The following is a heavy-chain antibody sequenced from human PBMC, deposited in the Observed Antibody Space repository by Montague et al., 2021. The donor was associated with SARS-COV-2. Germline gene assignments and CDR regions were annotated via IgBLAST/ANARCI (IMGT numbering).Heavy chain of an antibody. D-gene: IGHD1-26*01. CDR2: IKSDGSST. Sequence: SLRLSCAASGFTFSSYWMHWVRQAPGKGLVWVSRIKSDGSSTTYADSVKGRFTISRDNAKNMLYLQMNSLRAEDTALYYCARGPGVGATSALGYWGQGTLVTVSS. CDR1: GFTFSSYW. J-gene: IGHJ4*02. CDR3: ARGPGVGATSALGY. V-gene: IGHV3-74*01.